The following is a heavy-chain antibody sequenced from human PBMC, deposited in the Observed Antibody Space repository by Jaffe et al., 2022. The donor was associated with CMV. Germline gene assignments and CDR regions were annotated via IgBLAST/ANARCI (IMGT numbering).Heavy chain of an antibody. CDR3: AKPPPLPYDSRKEDWFDP. V-gene: IGHV3-23*04. CDR2: ISGSGGST. CDR1: GFTFSSYA. Sequence: EVQLVESGGGLVQPGGSLRLSCAASGFTFSSYAMSWVRQAPGKGLEWVSAISGSGGSTYYADSVKGRFTISRDNSKNTLYLQMNSLRAEDTAVYYCAKPPPLPYDSRKEDWFDPWGQGTLVTVSS. J-gene: IGHJ5*02. D-gene: IGHD5-12*01.